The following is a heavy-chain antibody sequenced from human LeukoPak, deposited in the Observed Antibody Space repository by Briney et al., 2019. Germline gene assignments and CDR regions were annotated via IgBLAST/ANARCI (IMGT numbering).Heavy chain of an antibody. CDR3: VRRAAAASLFYFDS. CDR1: GFSFNTYT. Sequence: AGGSPRLSCTASGFSFNTYTMNWVRQAPGLGLEWISCISSTSSTMYYADSVRGRFTISRDNAKNSLYLQMDSLRGEDTAVYYCVRRAAAASLFYFDSWGQGTPVTVSS. CDR2: ISSTSSTM. J-gene: IGHJ4*02. D-gene: IGHD2-2*01. V-gene: IGHV3-48*04.